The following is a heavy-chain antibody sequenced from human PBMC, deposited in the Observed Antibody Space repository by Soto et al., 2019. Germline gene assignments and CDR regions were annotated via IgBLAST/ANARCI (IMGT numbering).Heavy chain of an antibody. CDR2: IYYSGST. CDR1: GGSVSSGSYY. V-gene: IGHV4-61*01. Sequence: SETLSLTCTVSGGSVSSGSYYWSWIRQPPGKGLEWIGYIYYSGSTNYNPSLKSRVTIPVDTSKNQFSLKLSSVTAADTAVYYCARELYGAAAADYYYYYGMDVWGQGTTVTVS. J-gene: IGHJ6*02. CDR3: ARELYGAAAADYYYYYGMDV. D-gene: IGHD6-13*01.